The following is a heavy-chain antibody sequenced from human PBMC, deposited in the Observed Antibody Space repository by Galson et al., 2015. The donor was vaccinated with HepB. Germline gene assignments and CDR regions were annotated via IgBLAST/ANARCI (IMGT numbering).Heavy chain of an antibody. J-gene: IGHJ6*02. Sequence: SVKVSCKASGSTFTGYYMHWVRQAPGQGLEWMGRINPNSGGTNYAQKFQGRVTMTRDTSISTAYMELSRLRSDDTAVYYCARDHAYSSSWYHYYGMDVWGQGTTVTVSS. CDR2: INPNSGGT. CDR3: ARDHAYSSSWYHYYGMDV. D-gene: IGHD6-13*01. CDR1: GSTFTGYY. V-gene: IGHV1-2*06.